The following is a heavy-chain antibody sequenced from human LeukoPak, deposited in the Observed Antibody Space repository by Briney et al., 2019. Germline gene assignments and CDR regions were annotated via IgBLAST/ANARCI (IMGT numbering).Heavy chain of an antibody. D-gene: IGHD6-13*01. CDR3: ARDLEQQLGNYFDY. CDR2: INAGNGNT. V-gene: IGHV1-3*01. J-gene: IGHJ4*02. Sequence: ASVKVSCKASGYTFTSYAMHWVRQAPGQRLEWMGWINAGNGNTKYSQKFQGRVTITRDTSASTAYMELSSLRSEDTAVYYCARDLEQQLGNYFDYWGQGTLVTVSS. CDR1: GYTFTSYA.